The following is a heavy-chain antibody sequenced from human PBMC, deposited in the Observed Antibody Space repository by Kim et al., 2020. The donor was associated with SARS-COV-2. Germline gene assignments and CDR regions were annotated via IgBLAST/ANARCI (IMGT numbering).Heavy chain of an antibody. J-gene: IGHJ4*02. V-gene: IGHV2-5*01. Sequence: DKRYSPSLKSRLTITKDTSKNQVVLTMTNMDPVDTATYYCARTLQLAFDYWGQGTLVTVSS. CDR2: DK. D-gene: IGHD6-13*01. CDR3: ARTLQLAFDY.